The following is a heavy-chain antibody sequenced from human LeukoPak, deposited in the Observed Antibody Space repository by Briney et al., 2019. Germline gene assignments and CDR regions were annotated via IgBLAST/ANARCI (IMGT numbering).Heavy chain of an antibody. Sequence: GGSLRLSCAASGFTFSIYELHWVRQAPGKGLEWVSSISSSSSYIYYADSVKGRFTISRDNAKNSLYLQMNSLRAEDTAVYYCALECSSSGFDYWGQGTLVTVSS. CDR2: ISSSSSYI. J-gene: IGHJ4*02. CDR1: GFTFSIYE. CDR3: ALECSSSGFDY. D-gene: IGHD6-6*01. V-gene: IGHV3-21*01.